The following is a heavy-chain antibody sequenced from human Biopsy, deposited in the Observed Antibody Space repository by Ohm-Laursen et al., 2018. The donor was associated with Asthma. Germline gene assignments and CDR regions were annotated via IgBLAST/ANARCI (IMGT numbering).Heavy chain of an antibody. J-gene: IGHJ6*02. Sequence: SVKVSCNASGGTFGNYAISWVRQAPGLGLEWMGGIIPIFGTANYAQKFQGRVTITADESTSTAYMELSSLRSEDTAVYYCARDEGIVGATPDDAPYYYYYGMDVWGQGTTVTVSS. CDR1: GGTFGNYA. V-gene: IGHV1-69*13. D-gene: IGHD1-26*01. CDR3: ARDEGIVGATPDDAPYYYYYGMDV. CDR2: IIPIFGTA.